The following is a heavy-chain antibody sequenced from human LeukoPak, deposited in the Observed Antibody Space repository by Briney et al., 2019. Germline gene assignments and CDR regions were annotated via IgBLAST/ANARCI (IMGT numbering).Heavy chain of an antibody. J-gene: IGHJ6*03. V-gene: IGHV1-3*01. CDR2: INAGNGNT. CDR3: AREEPWLVGGYYYYYMDV. CDR1: GYTFTSYA. D-gene: IGHD6-19*01. Sequence: GASVKVSCKASGYTFTSYAMHWVRQAPGQRLEWMGWINAGNGNTKYSQEFQGRVTITRDTSASTAYMELRSLRSDDTAVYYCAREEPWLVGGYYYYYMDVWGKGTTVTVSS.